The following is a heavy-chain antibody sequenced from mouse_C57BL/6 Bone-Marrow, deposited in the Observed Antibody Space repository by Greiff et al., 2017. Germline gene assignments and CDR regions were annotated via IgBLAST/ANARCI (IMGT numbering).Heavy chain of an antibody. D-gene: IGHD1-1*01. Sequence: LQQSGAELARPGASVKLSCKASGYTFTSYGISWVKQRTGQGLEWIGEIYPRSGNTYYNEKFKGKATLTADKSSSTAYMELRSLTSEDSAVYFCARKGDYGSRGDYWGQGTTLTVSS. J-gene: IGHJ2*01. V-gene: IGHV1-81*01. CDR1: GYTFTSYG. CDR3: ARKGDYGSRGDY. CDR2: IYPRSGNT.